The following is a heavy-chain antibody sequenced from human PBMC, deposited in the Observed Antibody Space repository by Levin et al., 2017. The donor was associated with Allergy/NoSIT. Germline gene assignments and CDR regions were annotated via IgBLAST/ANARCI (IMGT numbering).Heavy chain of an antibody. D-gene: IGHD6-19*01. Sequence: SETLSLTCAVYGGSFSGYYWSWIRQPPGKGLEWIGEINHSGSTNYNPSLKSRVTISVDTSKNQFSLKLSSVTAADTAVYYCASLVRVAGTPPGDYWGQGTLVTVSS. CDR2: INHSGST. CDR3: ASLVRVAGTPPGDY. CDR1: GGSFSGYY. J-gene: IGHJ4*02. V-gene: IGHV4-34*01.